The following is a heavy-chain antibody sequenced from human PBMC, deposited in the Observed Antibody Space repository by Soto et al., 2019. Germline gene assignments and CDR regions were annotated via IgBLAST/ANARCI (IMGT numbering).Heavy chain of an antibody. CDR3: ARDGPSRGSIFGVVFTPDYYMDV. D-gene: IGHD3-3*01. J-gene: IGHJ6*03. CDR2: IWYDGSNK. V-gene: IGHV3-33*01. Sequence: GGSLRLSCAASGFTFSSYGMHWVRQAPGKGLEWVAVIWYDGSNKYYADSVKGRFTISRDNSKNTLYLQMNSLRAEDTAVYYCARDGPSRGSIFGVVFTPDYYMDVWGKGTTVTVSS. CDR1: GFTFSSYG.